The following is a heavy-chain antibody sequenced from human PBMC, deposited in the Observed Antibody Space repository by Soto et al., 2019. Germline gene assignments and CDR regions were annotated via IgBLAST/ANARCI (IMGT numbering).Heavy chain of an antibody. V-gene: IGHV1-69*02. Sequence: QVQLVQSGAEVKKPGSSVKVSCKPSGNTLNTDTITWLRQAPGQGLELMGRIIPVIGVGTYAQKFQDRVTITADKSTTTVYMEVTSLTSEDTATYYCAIGRTGSNGYYWAWGQGTQVTVS. CDR1: GNTLNTDT. CDR3: AIGRTGSNGYYWA. D-gene: IGHD3-22*01. J-gene: IGHJ5*02. CDR2: IIPVIGVG.